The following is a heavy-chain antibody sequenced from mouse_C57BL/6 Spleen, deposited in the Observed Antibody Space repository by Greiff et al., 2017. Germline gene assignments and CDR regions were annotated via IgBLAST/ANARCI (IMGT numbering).Heavy chain of an antibody. D-gene: IGHD1-1*01. CDR2: IDPSDSET. J-gene: IGHJ3*01. Sequence: QVQLQQPGAELVRPGSSVKLSCKASGYTFTSYWMHWVKQRPIQGLEWIGNIDPSDSETHYNQKFKDKATLTVDKSSSTAYMQLSSLTSEDSAVYYCAREGGDYGSSCWFGCWGQGTLVTVSA. CDR3: AREGGDYGSSCWFGC. V-gene: IGHV1-52*01. CDR1: GYTFTSYW.